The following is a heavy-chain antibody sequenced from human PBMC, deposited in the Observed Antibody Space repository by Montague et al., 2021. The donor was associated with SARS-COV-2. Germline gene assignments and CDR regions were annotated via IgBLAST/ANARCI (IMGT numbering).Heavy chain of an antibody. J-gene: IGHJ5*01. CDR3: AREGGTKSSHWWGAFDS. CDR1: GDSMSGYY. Sequence: SETLSLTCTVSGDSMSGYYWSWVRQAPGTGLEWIGYIFYSGSTGXXPSXXXRVTISIDTSKKQFSLKLTSVTAADTAVYFCAREGGTKSSHWWGAFDSWGHGTLVTVSS. V-gene: IGHV4-59*01. D-gene: IGHD2-15*01. CDR2: IFYSGST.